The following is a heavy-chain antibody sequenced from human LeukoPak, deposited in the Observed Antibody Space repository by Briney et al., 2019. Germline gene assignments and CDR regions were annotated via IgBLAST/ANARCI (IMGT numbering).Heavy chain of an antibody. V-gene: IGHV3-66*01. D-gene: IGHD3-10*01. CDR2: IYSGGST. CDR3: ASGARTMVRGVLDP. J-gene: IGHJ5*02. CDR1: GFTVSGNY. Sequence: PGGSLRLSCAASGFTVSGNYMSWVRQAPGEGLEWVSVIYSGGSTYYSDSVKGRFTISRDNSKNTLYLQMNSLRVEDTAVYYCASGARTMVRGVLDPWGQGTLVTVSS.